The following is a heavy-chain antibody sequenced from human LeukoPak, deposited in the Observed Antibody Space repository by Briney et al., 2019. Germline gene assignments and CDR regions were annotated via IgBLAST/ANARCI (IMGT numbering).Heavy chain of an antibody. V-gene: IGHV5-51*01. D-gene: IGHD3-22*01. J-gene: IGHJ4*02. CDR2: IYPDDSDT. CDR3: ARLPLTYDSSGYYDY. Sequence: GESLQISCQGSGYSFPNYWIGWVRQLPGKGLEWMGIIYPDDSDTKYSPSFQGQVTISADKSISTAYLQWSSLKASDTAMYYCARLPLTYDSSGYYDYWGQGTLVSVSS. CDR1: GYSFPNYW.